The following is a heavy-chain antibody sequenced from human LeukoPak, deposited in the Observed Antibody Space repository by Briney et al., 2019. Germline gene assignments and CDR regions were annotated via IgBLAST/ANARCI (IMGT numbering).Heavy chain of an antibody. D-gene: IGHD6-19*01. CDR3: ARGGSYSSGWYWDYFDY. Sequence: PGRSLRLSCAASGFTFSSYSMNWVRQAPGKGLEWVSYISSSSSTIYYADSVKGRFTISRDNAKNSLYLQMNSLRAEDTAVYYCARGGSYSSGWYWDYFDYWGQGALVTVSS. CDR2: ISSSSSTI. V-gene: IGHV3-48*01. CDR1: GFTFSSYS. J-gene: IGHJ4*02.